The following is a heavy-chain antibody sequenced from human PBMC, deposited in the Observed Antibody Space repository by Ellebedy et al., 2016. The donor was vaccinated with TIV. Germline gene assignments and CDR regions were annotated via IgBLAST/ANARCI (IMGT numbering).Heavy chain of an antibody. Sequence: SETLSLXCTVSGGSISSSSYYWGWIRQPPGKGLEWIGSIYYSGRTYYNPSLKSRVIISVDTSKNQFSLRLSSVTAADTVVYYCARVFRTDDFIDFWGQGTLVTVSS. CDR2: IYYSGRT. CDR3: ARVFRTDDFIDF. CDR1: GGSISSSSYY. V-gene: IGHV4-39*01. J-gene: IGHJ4*02. D-gene: IGHD3/OR15-3a*01.